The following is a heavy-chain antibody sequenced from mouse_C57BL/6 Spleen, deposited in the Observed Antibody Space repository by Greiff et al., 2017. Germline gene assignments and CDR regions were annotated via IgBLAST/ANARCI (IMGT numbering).Heavy chain of an antibody. CDR3: VYGNFFY. J-gene: IGHJ2*01. CDR1: GYTFTSYW. Sequence: QVQLQQPGAELVMPGASVKLSCKASGYTFTSYWMHWVKQRPGQGLEWIGEIDPSDSYTNYNQKFKGKSTLTVDRSSSTAYMQLSSLSSEDSAVYYCVYGNFFYWGQGTTLTVSS. V-gene: IGHV1-69*01. CDR2: IDPSDSYT. D-gene: IGHD2-10*02.